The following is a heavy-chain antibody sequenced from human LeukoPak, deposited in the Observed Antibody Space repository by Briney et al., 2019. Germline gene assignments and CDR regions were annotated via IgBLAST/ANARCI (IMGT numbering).Heavy chain of an antibody. CDR2: MSAYNGNT. CDR1: GYTFTSYG. CDR3: ARDSGDTAMASRRYYYYYMDV. V-gene: IGHV1-18*01. J-gene: IGHJ6*03. Sequence: ASVKVSCKASGYTFTSYGISWVRQAPGRGLEWMGWMSAYNGNTNYAQKLQGRVTMTTDTSTSTAYMELRSLRSEDTAVYYCARDSGDTAMASRRYYYYYMDVWGKGTTVTVSS. D-gene: IGHD5-18*01.